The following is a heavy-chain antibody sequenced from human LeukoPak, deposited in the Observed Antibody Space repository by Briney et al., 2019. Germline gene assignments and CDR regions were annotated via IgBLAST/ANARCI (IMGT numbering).Heavy chain of an antibody. J-gene: IGHJ4*02. Sequence: TGGSLRLSCAASGFTFSTYAMSWVRQTPGKGLEWVAAISGDNPGTYHATSVRGRFSISRDNSKNTLRLQMNGLKAEDAAIYYCAKASVGHCSGAFCYPFDSWGQGTLVTVSS. CDR1: GFTFSTYA. CDR2: ISGDNPGT. D-gene: IGHD2-15*01. CDR3: AKASVGHCSGAFCYPFDS. V-gene: IGHV3-23*01.